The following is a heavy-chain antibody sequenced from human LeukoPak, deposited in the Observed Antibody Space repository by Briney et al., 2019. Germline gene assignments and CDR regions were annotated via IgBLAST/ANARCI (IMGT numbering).Heavy chain of an antibody. CDR2: IYYSGST. D-gene: IGHD6-19*01. Sequence: PSETLSLTCTVSGGSISSSSYYWGWIRQPPGKGLEWIGSIYYSGSTNYNPSLKSRVTISVDTSKNQFSLKLSSVTAADTAVYYCAGSYSSGWVDYWGQGTLVTVSS. CDR1: GGSISSSSYY. V-gene: IGHV4-39*07. CDR3: AGSYSSGWVDY. J-gene: IGHJ4*02.